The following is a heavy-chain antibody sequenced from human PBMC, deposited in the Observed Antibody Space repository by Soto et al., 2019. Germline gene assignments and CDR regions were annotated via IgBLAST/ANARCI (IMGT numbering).Heavy chain of an antibody. Sequence: SVKVSCKASGGTFSSYTISWVRQAPGQGLEWMGRIIPILGIANYAQKFQGRVTITADKSTSTAYMELSSLRSEDTAVYYCARNQQVPPQYSSSACYYYYYMDVWGKGTTVTVSS. CDR2: IIPILGIA. CDR1: GGTFSSYT. CDR3: ARNQQVPPQYSSSACYYYYYMDV. V-gene: IGHV1-69*02. D-gene: IGHD6-6*01. J-gene: IGHJ6*03.